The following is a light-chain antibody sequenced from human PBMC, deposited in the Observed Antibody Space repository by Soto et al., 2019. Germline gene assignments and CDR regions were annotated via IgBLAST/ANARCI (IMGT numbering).Light chain of an antibody. CDR1: SSDVGGYNY. Sequence: QSVLTQPPSASGSPGQSVTISCTGTSSDVGGYNYVSWYQQHPGKAPKLIIYEVSKRPSGVPDRFSGSKSGNTASLTVSGLQAEDEADYYCSSHGGSINVVFGGGTKVTVL. CDR3: SSHGGSINVV. CDR2: EVS. J-gene: IGLJ2*01. V-gene: IGLV2-8*01.